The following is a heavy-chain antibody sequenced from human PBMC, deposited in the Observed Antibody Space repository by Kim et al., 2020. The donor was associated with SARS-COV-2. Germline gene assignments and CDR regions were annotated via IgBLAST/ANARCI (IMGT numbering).Heavy chain of an antibody. D-gene: IGHD3-22*01. J-gene: IGHJ4*02. CDR3: ARSPDAGNYYDSSGRLDY. V-gene: IGHV3-30*04. CDR2: ISYDGSNK. CDR1: GFTFSSYA. Sequence: GGSLRLSCAASGFTFSSYAMHWVRQAPGKGLEWVAVISYDGSNKYYVDSVKGRFTISRDNSKNTLYLQMNSLRAEDTAVYYCARSPDAGNYYDSSGRLDYWGQGTLVTVSS.